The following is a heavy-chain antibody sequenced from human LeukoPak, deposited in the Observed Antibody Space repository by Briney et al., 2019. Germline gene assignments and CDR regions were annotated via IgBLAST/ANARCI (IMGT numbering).Heavy chain of an antibody. CDR2: IFYSGST. Sequence: SETLSLTCTVSGGSISSSDYYWGWIRQPPGKGLEWIGTIFYSGSTYYNPSLKSRVTISVDTSRNQFSLKLSSVTAADTAVYYCAREGLRSSWYGAANWFDPWGQGTLVTVSS. J-gene: IGHJ5*02. D-gene: IGHD6-13*01. V-gene: IGHV4-39*07. CDR1: GGSISSSDYY. CDR3: AREGLRSSWYGAANWFDP.